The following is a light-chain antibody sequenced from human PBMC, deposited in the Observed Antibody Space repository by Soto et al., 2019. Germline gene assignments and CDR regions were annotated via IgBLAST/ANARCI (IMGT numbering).Light chain of an antibody. CDR1: QSISSW. CDR3: QQYNTYWT. J-gene: IGKJ1*01. CDR2: KAS. Sequence: IQMTQSPSTLPASVGDRVTITCRASQSISSWLAWYQQKPGKAPKLLINKASTLESGVPSRFSGSGSGTEFTLTISSLQPDDFATYYCQQYNTYWTFGQGTKVEIK. V-gene: IGKV1-5*03.